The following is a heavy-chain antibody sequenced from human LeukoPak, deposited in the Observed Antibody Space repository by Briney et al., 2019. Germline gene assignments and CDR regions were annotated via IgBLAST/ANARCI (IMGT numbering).Heavy chain of an antibody. V-gene: IGHV3-23*01. D-gene: IGHD1-1*01. CDR1: GFTFSSYA. CDR3: AKSAESTVYYFDY. CDR2: VSGSGGST. J-gene: IGHJ4*02. Sequence: GGSLRLSCAASGFTFSSYAMSWVRQAPGKGLECVSTVSGSGGSTYYAGSVKGRFTISRDSSKNTLYLQMNSLRAEDTAVYYCAKSAESTVYYFDYWARGPLVSVS.